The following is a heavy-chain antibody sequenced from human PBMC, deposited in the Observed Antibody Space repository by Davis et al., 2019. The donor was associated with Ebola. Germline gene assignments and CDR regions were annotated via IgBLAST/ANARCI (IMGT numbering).Heavy chain of an antibody. V-gene: IGHV3-11*01. CDR2: ISSSGSTI. CDR1: GFTFSDYY. CDR3: ARDKVAARNYYYYGMDV. J-gene: IGHJ6*02. D-gene: IGHD6-6*01. Sequence: GESLKISCAASGFTFSDYYMSWIRQAPGKGLEWVSYISSSGSTIYYADSVKGRFTISRDNAKNSLYLQMNSLRAEDTAVYYCARDKVAARNYYYYGMDVWGQGTTVTVSS.